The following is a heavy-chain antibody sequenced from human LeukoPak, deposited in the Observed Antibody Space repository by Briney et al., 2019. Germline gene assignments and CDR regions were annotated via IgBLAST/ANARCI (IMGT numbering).Heavy chain of an antibody. D-gene: IGHD3-16*01. CDR1: GGSISSGGYS. J-gene: IGHJ6*02. V-gene: IGHV4-30-2*05. CDR2: IYHSGST. CDR3: ARELGTNYYYYGMDV. Sequence: PSETLSLTCAVSGGSISSGGYSWSWIRQPPGKGLEWIGYIYHSGSTYYNPSLKSRVTISVDTSKNQFSLELSSVTAADTAVYYCARELGTNYYYYGMDVWGQGTTVTVSS.